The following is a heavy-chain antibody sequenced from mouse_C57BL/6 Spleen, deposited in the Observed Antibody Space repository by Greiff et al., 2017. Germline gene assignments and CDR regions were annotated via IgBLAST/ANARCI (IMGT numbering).Heavy chain of an antibody. Sequence: QVQLQQPGAELVMPGASVKLSCKASGYTFTSYWMHWVKQRPGQGLEWIGEIDPSDSYTNYNQKFKGKSTLTVDKSSSTAYMQLSSLTSEDSAVXYGARSGYDHPYAMDYWGQGTSVTVSS. J-gene: IGHJ4*01. CDR3: ARSGYDHPYAMDY. D-gene: IGHD3-1*01. CDR1: GYTFTSYW. CDR2: IDPSDSYT. V-gene: IGHV1-69*01.